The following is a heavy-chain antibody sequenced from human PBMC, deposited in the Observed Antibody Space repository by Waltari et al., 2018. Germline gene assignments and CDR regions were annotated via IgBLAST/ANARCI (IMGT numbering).Heavy chain of an antibody. J-gene: IGHJ5*02. Sequence: QLQLQESGSGLVTPSQTLSLTCAVPGGSIIIVGSSWSWVRQPPGKGLAWIGYIYHSGSTYYNPSLKSRVTISVDRSKNQFSLKLSSVTAADTAVYYCARGPIVPRRSWFDPWGQGTLVTVSS. CDR1: GGSIIIVGSS. D-gene: IGHD2-2*01. CDR2: IYHSGST. V-gene: IGHV4-30-2*01. CDR3: ARGPIVPRRSWFDP.